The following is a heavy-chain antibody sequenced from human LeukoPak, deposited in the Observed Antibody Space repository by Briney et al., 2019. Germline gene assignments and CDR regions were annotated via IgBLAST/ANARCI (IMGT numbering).Heavy chain of an antibody. CDR1: GFTFSSYG. CDR3: AKVIVWQWLVGDDAFDI. J-gene: IGHJ3*02. Sequence: GGSLRLSCAASGFTFSSYGMHWVRQAPGKGLEWVAVISYDGSNKYYADSVKGRFTISRDNSKNTLYLQMNSLRAEDTAVYYCAKVIVWQWLVGDDAFDIWGQGTMVTVSS. V-gene: IGHV3-30*18. CDR2: ISYDGSNK. D-gene: IGHD6-19*01.